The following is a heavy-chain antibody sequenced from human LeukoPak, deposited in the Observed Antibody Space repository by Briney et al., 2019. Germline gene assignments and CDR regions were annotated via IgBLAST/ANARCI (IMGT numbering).Heavy chain of an antibody. CDR2: VSFDGTNN. Sequence: GRSLRLSCAASGFTFDNFAIHCVRQAPGKGLEWVSIVSFDGTNNFYADSVKGRFTVSRDNSKNTVYLHMNSLRPDDTAVYFCARDRNVVGADFDYWGQGTLVTVSS. D-gene: IGHD2-15*01. V-gene: IGHV3-30*04. CDR1: GFTFDNFA. CDR3: ARDRNVVGADFDY. J-gene: IGHJ4*02.